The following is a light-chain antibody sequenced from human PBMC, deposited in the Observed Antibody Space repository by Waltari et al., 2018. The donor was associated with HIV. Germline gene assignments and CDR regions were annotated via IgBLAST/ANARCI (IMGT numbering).Light chain of an antibody. CDR3: QSSDIRLHGLWV. J-gene: IGLJ3*02. V-gene: IGLV1-40*01. CDR2: AKS. CDR1: KSKIGAGHE. Sequence: QPLLTQPPSVSATPGQRITIPCTGNKSKIGAGHEVHWYRQLPGTAPRLLIFAKSNRPSGGPDRISWSKSTASASLAITGLQAEDEGYYYCQSSDIRLHGLWVFGGGTKVTVL.